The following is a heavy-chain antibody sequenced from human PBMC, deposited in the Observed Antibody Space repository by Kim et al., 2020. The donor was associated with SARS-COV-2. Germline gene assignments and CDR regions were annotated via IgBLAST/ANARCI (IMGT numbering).Heavy chain of an antibody. CDR3: ARDRRPGEYLGLHM. CDR1: GGSFTNYY. CDR2: FTDTGKT. V-gene: IGHV4-59*01. Sequence: SETLSLICTVSGGSFTNYYWSWIRQTAGQGLEWIGYFTDTGKTTYNPSLKSRVTISLDTSKNHLSLKLTSVTAADTAVYYCARDRRPGEYLGLHMWGQGAMVTVSS. J-gene: IGHJ3*02. D-gene: IGHD7-27*01.